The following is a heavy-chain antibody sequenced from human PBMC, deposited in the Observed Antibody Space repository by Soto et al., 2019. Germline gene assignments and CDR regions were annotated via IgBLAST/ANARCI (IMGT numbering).Heavy chain of an antibody. D-gene: IGHD6-19*01. J-gene: IGHJ4*02. CDR1: GFTFTNAW. V-gene: IGHV3-15*01. Sequence: GGSLGLSCAASGFTFTNAWLRWVLQAPEKGLEWVGRIRSKSDGETIDYAASVRGRFIISRDDSKSTLYLQMNGLKTEDAAVYYCSTDLLAVAGRPNYFHNWGQGPLVIV. CDR2: IRSKSDGETI. CDR3: STDLLAVAGRPNYFHN.